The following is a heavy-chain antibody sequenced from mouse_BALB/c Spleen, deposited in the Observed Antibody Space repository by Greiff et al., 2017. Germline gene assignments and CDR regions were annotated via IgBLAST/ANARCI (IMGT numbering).Heavy chain of an antibody. CDR1: GFTFSDYY. J-gene: IGHJ4*01. V-gene: IGHV5-4*02. CDR2: ISDGGSYT. Sequence: DVMLVESGGGLVKPGGSLKLSCAASGFTFSDYYMYWVRQTPEKRLEWVATISDGGSYTYYPDSVKGRFTISRDNAKNNLYLQMSSLKSEDTAMYYCARDFTTAKGDAMDYWGQGTSVTVSS. CDR3: ARDFTTAKGDAMDY. D-gene: IGHD1-2*01.